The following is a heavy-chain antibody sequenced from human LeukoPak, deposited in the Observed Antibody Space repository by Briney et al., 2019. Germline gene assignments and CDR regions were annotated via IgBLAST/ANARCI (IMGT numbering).Heavy chain of an antibody. J-gene: IGHJ6*04. CDR1: GFTFSNHA. V-gene: IGHV3-23*01. CDR2: IGDSGGST. D-gene: IGHD6-6*01. CDR3: AKGGASSPYTYIDV. Sequence: GGSLRLSCAASGFTFSNHAMSWVCQAPGKGLEWVSVIGDSGGSTYYADSVKGRFTISRDNSKNTLYLQMNSLRADDTAVYHCAKGGASSPYTYIDVWGKGTTVIVSS.